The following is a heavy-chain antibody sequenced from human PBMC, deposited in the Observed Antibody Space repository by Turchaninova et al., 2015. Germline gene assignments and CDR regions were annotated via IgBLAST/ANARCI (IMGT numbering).Heavy chain of an antibody. CDR1: GFAFRGSA. V-gene: IGHV3-30*04. J-gene: IGHJ4*02. Sequence: QVQLVESGGGVVQPGRSLGLSCAASGFAFRGSAMPGVRQAPGKGREWVALISFDGSNKYYAGSVKGRFTISRDNSKNTLYLQMNSLRVEDTAIYKCARVRRDSSGYYYGGVYFFDYWGPGTLVTVSS. CDR2: ISFDGSNK. D-gene: IGHD3-22*01. CDR3: ARVRRDSSGYYYGGVYFFDY.